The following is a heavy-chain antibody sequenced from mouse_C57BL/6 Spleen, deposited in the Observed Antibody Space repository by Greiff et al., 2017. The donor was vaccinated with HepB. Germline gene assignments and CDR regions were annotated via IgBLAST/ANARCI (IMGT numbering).Heavy chain of an antibody. D-gene: IGHD1-1*01. CDR2: IDPSDSYT. J-gene: IGHJ1*03. V-gene: IGHV1-50*01. CDR1: GYTFTSYW. Sequence: QVQLQQPGAELVKPGASVKLSCKASGYTFTSYWMLWVKQRPGQGLEWIGEIDPSDSYTNYNQKFKGKATLTVDTSSSTAYMQLSSLTSEDSAVYYCARKGFITTTHWYFDVWGTGTTVTVSS. CDR3: ARKGFITTTHWYFDV.